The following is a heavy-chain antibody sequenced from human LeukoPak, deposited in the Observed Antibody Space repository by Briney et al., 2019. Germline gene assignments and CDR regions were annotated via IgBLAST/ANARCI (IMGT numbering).Heavy chain of an antibody. J-gene: IGHJ4*02. V-gene: IGHV1-69*13. D-gene: IGHD3-22*01. Sequence: SVKVSCKASGGTFSSYAISWVRQAPGQGLEWMGGIIPIFGTANYAQKFQGRVTITADESTSTAYMELSSVRSEDTALYYCAKDKELGSSGYYFDYWGQGTLVTVSS. CDR3: AKDKELGSSGYYFDY. CDR1: GGTFSSYA. CDR2: IIPIFGTA.